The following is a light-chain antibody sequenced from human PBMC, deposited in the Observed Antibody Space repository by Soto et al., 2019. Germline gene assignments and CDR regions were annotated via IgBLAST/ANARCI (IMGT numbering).Light chain of an antibody. CDR2: AAS. CDR1: QGFSSD. V-gene: IGKV1-9*01. CDR3: QQLNSYPRT. J-gene: IGKJ1*01. Sequence: DIQLTQSPSFLSASVGDRVTITCRAGQGFSSDLAWYQQKPGKAPKLLIYAASTLQSGVPSRLSGSGSGTEFTLTISTLQPEDFATYYCQQLNSYPRTFGQGTKVDIK.